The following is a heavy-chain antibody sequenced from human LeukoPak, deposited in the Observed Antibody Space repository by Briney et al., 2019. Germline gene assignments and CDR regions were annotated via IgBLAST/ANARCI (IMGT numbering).Heavy chain of an antibody. CDR2: INPSGGST. V-gene: IGHV1-46*01. D-gene: IGHD3-10*01. J-gene: IGHJ5*02. CDR3: AREKGITIGYNWFDP. Sequence: ASVKVSCKASGYTFTSYDINWVRQAPGQGLEWMGIINPSGGSTSYAQKFQGRVTMTRDMSTSTVYMELSSLRSEDTAVYYCAREKGITIGYNWFDPWGQGTLVTVSS. CDR1: GYTFTSYD.